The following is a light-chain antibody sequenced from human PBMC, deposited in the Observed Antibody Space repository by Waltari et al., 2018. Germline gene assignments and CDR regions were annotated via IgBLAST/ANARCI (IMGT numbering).Light chain of an antibody. V-gene: IGKV1-5*03. CDR2: KAS. J-gene: IGKJ2*01. Sequence: DIQMTQSPSTLSASVGDRVTITCRASQNIDSWLAWYQQKPGQGPNLLTSKASTLDRGVPSRFSGSRSGTEFTLPISSLQPDDFATYYCQQYNGYPYTFGQGTKLEIK. CDR3: QQYNGYPYT. CDR1: QNIDSW.